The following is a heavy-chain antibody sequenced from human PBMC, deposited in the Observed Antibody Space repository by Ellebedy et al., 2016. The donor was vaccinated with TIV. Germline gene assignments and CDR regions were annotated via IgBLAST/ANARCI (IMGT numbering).Heavy chain of an antibody. V-gene: IGHV3-48*02. CDR3: ARGQLWSRFDP. CDR2: ISRSSTTI. J-gene: IGHJ5*02. CDR1: GFSFSDYS. D-gene: IGHD5-18*01. Sequence: PGGSLRLSCAASGFSFSDYSMNWVRQTPGKGLEWVSYISRSSTTIDYAESVKGRFTISRDNAKNSLSLQMNSLRDEDTAVYYCARGQLWSRFDPWGQGTLVTVSS.